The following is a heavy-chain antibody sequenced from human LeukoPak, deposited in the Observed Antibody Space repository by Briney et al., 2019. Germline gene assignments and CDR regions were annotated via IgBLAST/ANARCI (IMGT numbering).Heavy chain of an antibody. J-gene: IGHJ6*02. D-gene: IGHD2-15*01. V-gene: IGHV1-18*01. Sequence: ASVKVSCKASGYTFTSYGISWVRQATGQGLEWMGWISAYNGNTNYAQKLQGRVTMTTDTSTSTAYMELRSLRSDDTAVYYCARDGYCSGGSCYSYYYYGMDVWGQGTTVTVSS. CDR3: ARDGYCSGGSCYSYYYYGMDV. CDR2: ISAYNGNT. CDR1: GYTFTSYG.